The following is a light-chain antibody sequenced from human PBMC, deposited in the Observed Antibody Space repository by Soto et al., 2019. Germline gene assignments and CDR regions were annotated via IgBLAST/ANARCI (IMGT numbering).Light chain of an antibody. CDR1: QGVSNY. V-gene: IGKV1-27*01. CDR2: AAS. J-gene: IGKJ1*01. CDR3: QKYNSAPQT. Sequence: DIQMTQSPSSLSASIGDRVTITCRASQGVSNYLAWYQQKPGKVPKLLIYAASTLQSGVPSRFSGSGSGTDFTLTISSLQPEDVASYYCQKYNSAPQTFGQGTKVEIK.